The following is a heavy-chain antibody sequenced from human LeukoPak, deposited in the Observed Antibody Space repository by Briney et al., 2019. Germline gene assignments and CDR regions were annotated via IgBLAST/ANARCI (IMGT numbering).Heavy chain of an antibody. CDR2: IRSKAYGGTT. CDR3: TRTQYSSSWYSGYYYYGMDV. V-gene: IGHV3-49*04. J-gene: IGHJ6*02. Sequence: GRSLRLPCTASGFTFGDYAMSWVRQAPGKGLEWVGFIRSKAYGGTTEYAASVKGRFTISRDDSKSIAYLQMNSLKTEDTAVYYCTRTQYSSSWYSGYYYYGMDVWGQGTTVTVSS. CDR1: GFTFGDYA. D-gene: IGHD6-13*01.